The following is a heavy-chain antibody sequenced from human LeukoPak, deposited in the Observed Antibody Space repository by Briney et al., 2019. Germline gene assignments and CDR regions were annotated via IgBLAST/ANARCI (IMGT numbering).Heavy chain of an antibody. Sequence: SETLSLTCAVYGGSFSGYYWSWIRQPPGKGLEWIGEINHSGSTNYNPSLKSRVTISVDTSKNQFSLKLSSVTAADTAVYYCARVPVITMVRGVNKKGAFDIWGQGTMVTVSS. CDR3: ARVPVITMVRGVNKKGAFDI. CDR1: GGSFSGYY. J-gene: IGHJ3*02. D-gene: IGHD3-10*01. V-gene: IGHV4-34*01. CDR2: INHSGST.